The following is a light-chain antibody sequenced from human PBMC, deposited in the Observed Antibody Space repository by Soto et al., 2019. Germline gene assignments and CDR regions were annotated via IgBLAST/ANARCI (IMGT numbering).Light chain of an antibody. CDR1: SSNIGNNA. J-gene: IGLJ1*01. Sequence: QSVLTQPPSVSEAPRQRVTISCSGSSSNIGNNAVNWYQQLPGKAPKLLMFYDNLLPSGVSDRFSGSKSGTSASLAISGLQSEDEADYYCSSYGGSDNNYVFGTGTKVTVL. CDR3: SSYGGSDNNYV. V-gene: IGLV1-36*01. CDR2: YDN.